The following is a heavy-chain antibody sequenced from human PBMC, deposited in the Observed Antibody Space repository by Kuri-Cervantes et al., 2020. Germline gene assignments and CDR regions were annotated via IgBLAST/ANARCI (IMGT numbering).Heavy chain of an antibody. D-gene: IGHD3-10*01. CDR1: CGSISSGNYY. CDR3: ARGLLVRRRQGMNAFDI. CDR2: TYSSGST. J-gene: IGHJ3*02. V-gene: IGHV4-31*03. Sequence: SETLSLTCTVSCGSISSGNYYWSWIRQHPEKGLEWIGYTYSSGSTYYNPSLKSRVTISVDTSKNQFSLKLSSVTAADTAVYYCARGLLVRRRQGMNAFDIWGQGTMVTVSS.